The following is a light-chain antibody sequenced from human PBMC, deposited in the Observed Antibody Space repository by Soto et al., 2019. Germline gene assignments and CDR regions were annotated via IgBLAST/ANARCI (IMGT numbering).Light chain of an antibody. CDR3: QQYNSYKYT. Sequence: DIQMTQSPSTLSASVGDRVTITCRASQSISSWLAWYQQKPWKAPKLLIYKASSLESGVPSRFSGSGSGAAFTLTSSSLKPDDFATYYCQQYNSYKYTFGQGTKLEIK. CDR2: KAS. CDR1: QSISSW. V-gene: IGKV1-5*03. J-gene: IGKJ2*01.